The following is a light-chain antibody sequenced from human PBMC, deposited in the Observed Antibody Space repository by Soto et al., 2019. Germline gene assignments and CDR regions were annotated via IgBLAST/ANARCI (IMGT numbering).Light chain of an antibody. J-gene: IGLJ1*01. CDR1: SGSVSTSYY. Sequence: QAVVTQEPSFSVSPGGTVTLTCGLSSGSVSTSYYPSWYHQTPGQAPRTLISSTNTRSSRVPDRFSGSILGNKAALTITGAQADDESDYYCVLDMGSGIFVFGTGTKLTVL. V-gene: IGLV8-61*01. CDR3: VLDMGSGIFV. CDR2: STN.